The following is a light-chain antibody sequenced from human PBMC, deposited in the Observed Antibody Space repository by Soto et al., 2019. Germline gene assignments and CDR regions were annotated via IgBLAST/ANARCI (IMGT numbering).Light chain of an antibody. V-gene: IGKV1-39*01. CDR3: QQSYRSLWT. Sequence: IQMTQSPSYLSASVGDRVTITCRASQSISRRLNWYEQKPGQAPNPRLYVASSLQRGVPSRCSGRGAGTDCTRPISSLQPEDVETDYCQQSYRSLWTFGQGTKVDIK. CDR1: QSISRR. J-gene: IGKJ1*01. CDR2: VAS.